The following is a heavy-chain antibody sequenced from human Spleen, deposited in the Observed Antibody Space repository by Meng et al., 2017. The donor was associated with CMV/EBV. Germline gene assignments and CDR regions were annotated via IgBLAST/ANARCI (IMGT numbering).Heavy chain of an antibody. D-gene: IGHD1-26*01. J-gene: IGHJ1*01. CDR3: AREPHQYSGSYYGPFES. V-gene: IGHV1-2*02. Sequence: ASVKVSCKASGYMFTGYHIHWVRQAPGQGLEWMGWINPYSGGTNCSQKFQGRVTMTRDTTISTTYMELSRLRSDDTAFYYCAREPHQYSGSYYGPFESWGQGTLVTVSS. CDR1: GYMFTGYH. CDR2: INPYSGGT.